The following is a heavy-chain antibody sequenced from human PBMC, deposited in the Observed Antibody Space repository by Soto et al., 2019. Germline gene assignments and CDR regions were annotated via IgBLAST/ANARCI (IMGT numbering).Heavy chain of an antibody. CDR2: TYYRSKWYN. J-gene: IGHJ4*02. V-gene: IGHV6-1*01. Sequence: SQTLSLICAIHGDSVSSNSSAWNWIRQSPSRGLEWLGRTYYRSKWYNDYAVSVKSRITINPDTSKNQFSLQLNSVTPEDTAVYYCARGMWSTGSGQEKEGPYYFDYWGQGTLVTVSS. CDR1: GDSVSSNSSA. CDR3: ARGMWSTGSGQEKEGPYYFDY. D-gene: IGHD3-10*01.